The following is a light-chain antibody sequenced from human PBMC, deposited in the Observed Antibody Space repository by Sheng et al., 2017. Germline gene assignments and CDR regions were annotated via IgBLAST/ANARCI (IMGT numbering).Light chain of an antibody. CDR2: AAS. CDR1: QSVSSN. CDR3: QQRSSWPAIT. V-gene: IGKV3-11*01. J-gene: IGKJ5*01. Sequence: EIVMTQSPATLSVSPGERATLSCRASQSVSSNLAWYQQKPGQAPRLLIYAASNRATGIPARFSGSGSGTDFTLTISSLEPEDFAVYYCQQRSSWPAITFGQGTRLEIK.